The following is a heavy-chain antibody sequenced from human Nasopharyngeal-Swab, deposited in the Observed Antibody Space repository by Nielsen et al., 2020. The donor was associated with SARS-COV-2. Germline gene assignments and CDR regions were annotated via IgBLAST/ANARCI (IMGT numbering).Heavy chain of an antibody. CDR2: ISDDNTI. Sequence: WIRQPPGKGLEWISYISDDNTIFYADSVKGRFTISRDNAKNSLYLQMNSLRAEDTAVYYCAKAEGSNNYYYYGMDVWGQGTTVTVSS. J-gene: IGHJ6*02. D-gene: IGHD6-13*01. V-gene: IGHV3-11*01. CDR3: AKAEGSNNYYYYGMDV.